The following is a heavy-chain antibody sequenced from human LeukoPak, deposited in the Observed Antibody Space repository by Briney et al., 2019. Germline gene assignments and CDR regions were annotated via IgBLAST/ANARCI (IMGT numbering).Heavy chain of an antibody. J-gene: IGHJ6*03. CDR1: GGSISSYY. V-gene: IGHV4-4*07. D-gene: IGHD3-10*01. CDR3: ARGAYYYGSGSYNNTPLALYYMDV. CDR2: IYTSGST. Sequence: SSETLSLTCTVSGGSISSYYWSWIRQPAGKGLEWIGRIYTSGSTNYNPSLKSRVTMSVDTSKNQFSLKLSSVTAADTAVYYCARGAYYYGSGSYNNTPLALYYMDVWGKGTTATVSS.